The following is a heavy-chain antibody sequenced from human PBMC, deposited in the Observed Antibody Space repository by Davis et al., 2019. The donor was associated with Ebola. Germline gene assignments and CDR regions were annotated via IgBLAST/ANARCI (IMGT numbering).Heavy chain of an antibody. J-gene: IGHJ4*02. CDR2: INTNTGNP. V-gene: IGHV7-4-1*02. CDR1: GFILTNYA. CDR3: ARGGQLGN. Sequence: ASVKVSCKASGFILTNYAIHWVRQAPGQGLEWMGWINTNTGNPTYAQGFTGRFVFSLDTSVSTAYLQISSLKAEDTAVYYCARGGQLGNWGQGTLVTVSS. D-gene: IGHD6-13*01.